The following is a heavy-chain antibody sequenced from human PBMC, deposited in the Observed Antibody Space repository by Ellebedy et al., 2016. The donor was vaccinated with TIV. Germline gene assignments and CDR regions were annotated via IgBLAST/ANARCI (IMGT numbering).Heavy chain of an antibody. J-gene: IGHJ3*02. D-gene: IGHD1-14*01. Sequence: PGGSLRLSCAASGFTFSHYYMTWVANIDQNGGEKSYVDSVKGRFTISRDNAKNSLFLQMNSLRVEDTAVYYCARETPNRAFDIWGQGAMVTVSS. CDR3: ARETPNRAFDI. CDR1: GFTFSHYY. V-gene: IGHV3-7*01. CDR2: IDQNGGEK.